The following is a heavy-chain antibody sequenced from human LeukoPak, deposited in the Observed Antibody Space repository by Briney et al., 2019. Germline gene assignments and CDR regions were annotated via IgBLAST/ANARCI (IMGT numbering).Heavy chain of an antibody. CDR3: AREPGWGHNYYYMDV. J-gene: IGHJ6*03. V-gene: IGHV4-38-2*02. Sequence: PSETLSLTCAVSGYSIGSDFYWGWIRQTPGKGLEWLGSVSHNTGASYNPSFKSRVTTSLDTSKNHFSLTLTSVTAADTAVYFCAREPGWGHNYYYMDVWGKGTTVAVSS. CDR2: VSHNTGA. D-gene: IGHD1-26*01. CDR1: GYSIGSDFY.